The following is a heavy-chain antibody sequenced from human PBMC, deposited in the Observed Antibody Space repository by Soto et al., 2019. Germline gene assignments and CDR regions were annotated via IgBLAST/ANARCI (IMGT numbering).Heavy chain of an antibody. CDR3: ARDPIAVAASAFDI. J-gene: IGHJ3*02. CDR1: GFTFSSYS. V-gene: IGHV3-21*01. D-gene: IGHD6-19*01. Sequence: WGSLRLSCAASGFTFSSYSMNWVRQAPGKGLEWVSSISSSSSYIYYADSVKGRFTISRDNAKNSLYLQMNSLRAEDTAVYYCARDPIAVAASAFDIWGQGTMVTVSS. CDR2: ISSSSSYI.